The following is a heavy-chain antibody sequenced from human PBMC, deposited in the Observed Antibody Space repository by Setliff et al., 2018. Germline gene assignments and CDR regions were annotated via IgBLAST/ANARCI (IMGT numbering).Heavy chain of an antibody. CDR2: IYTSWST. V-gene: IGHV4-61*09. CDR1: GGSISSRTYY. D-gene: IGHD6-6*01. Sequence: SETLSLTCTASGGSISSRTYYWSWIRQPAGKGLEWIGHIYTSWSTNYNPSLKSRVTMSIDTSRDQFSLKLISMIAADTAVYYCARWTARAVDYWGQGTLVTVSS. J-gene: IGHJ4*02. CDR3: ARWTARAVDY.